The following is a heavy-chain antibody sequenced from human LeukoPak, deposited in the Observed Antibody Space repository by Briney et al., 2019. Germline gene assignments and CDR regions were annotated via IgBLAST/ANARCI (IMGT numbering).Heavy chain of an antibody. Sequence: GGSLGLSCAASGFTFSDYYMSWLRQAPGKGLEWISYISGNSIYTNYAYSVKGRFTISRDNVKKSLYLQMNSLRDEDTAIYYCARELGSVTGATDFWGQGTLVTVSS. CDR1: GFTFSDYY. V-gene: IGHV3-11*05. D-gene: IGHD1-7*01. CDR3: ARELGSVTGATDF. CDR2: ISGNSIYT. J-gene: IGHJ4*02.